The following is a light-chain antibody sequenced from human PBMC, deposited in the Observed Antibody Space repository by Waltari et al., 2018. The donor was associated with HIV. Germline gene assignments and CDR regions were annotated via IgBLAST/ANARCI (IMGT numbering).Light chain of an antibody. CDR1: QSVSTN. CDR2: GAS. J-gene: IGKJ4*01. V-gene: IGKV3-15*01. Sequence: EIMMTQSPATLSVSPGARATLSCRASQSVSTNLALYQHKPGQAPRLLIYGASTSATGIPARFSGSGSGTDFTLTISSLQSEDSVTYYCQQYNNWPLAFGGGTKVEIK. CDR3: QQYNNWPLA.